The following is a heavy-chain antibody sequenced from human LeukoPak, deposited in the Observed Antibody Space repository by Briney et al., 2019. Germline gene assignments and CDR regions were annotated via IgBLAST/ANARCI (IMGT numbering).Heavy chain of an antibody. D-gene: IGHD3-22*01. CDR3: AKGHYYDSRDSFDY. CDR1: GFTFSNYA. Sequence: GGSVRVFCAASGFTFSNYAMSWVRQAPGKGLEWVSAISGSGGSPYYADSVKGRFTISRDNSKNTLYLQMNSLRAEDTAVYYCAKGHYYDSRDSFDYWGQGALDTVPS. V-gene: IGHV3-23*01. J-gene: IGHJ4*02. CDR2: ISGSGGSP.